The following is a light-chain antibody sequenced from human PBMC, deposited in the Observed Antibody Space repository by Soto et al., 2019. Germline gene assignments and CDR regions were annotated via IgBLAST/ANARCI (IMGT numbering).Light chain of an antibody. J-gene: IGKJ1*01. V-gene: IGKV3-20*01. CDR2: GAS. CDR3: QQYGSSAWT. Sequence: EIVLTQSPGTLSLSPGERATLSCRASQSVSSSYLAWYQQKPGQAPRLLIYGASSRASGVPDRFSGSGSGTDFTLTFSRLEPEDFAVYYCQQYGSSAWTFGQGTKEEI. CDR1: QSVSSSY.